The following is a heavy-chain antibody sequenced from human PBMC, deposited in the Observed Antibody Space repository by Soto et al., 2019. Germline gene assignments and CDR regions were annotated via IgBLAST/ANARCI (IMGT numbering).Heavy chain of an antibody. Sequence: PGGSLRLSCAASGFTFSSYAMSWVRQAPGKGLEWVSAISGSGGSTYYADSVKGRFTISRDNSKNTLYLQMNSLRAEDTVVYYCAKDPSALVVMYYFDYWGQGTLVTVSS. D-gene: IGHD2-15*01. CDR2: ISGSGGST. CDR1: GFTFSSYA. J-gene: IGHJ4*02. V-gene: IGHV3-23*01. CDR3: AKDPSALVVMYYFDY.